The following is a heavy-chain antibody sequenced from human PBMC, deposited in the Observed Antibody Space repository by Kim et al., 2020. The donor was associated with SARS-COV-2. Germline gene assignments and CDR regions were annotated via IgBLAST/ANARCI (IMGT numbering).Heavy chain of an antibody. J-gene: IGHJ4*02. V-gene: IGHV3-21*06. Sequence: GGSLRLSCAASGLTLSTYHMNWVRQAPGKGLEWVSAISPDSDYIYYADSLKGRFTISRDNAKNSLYLQMNSLRAEDTAIYFCARVPPYSSSWALFDYWGLGTLVTVSS. CDR3: ARVPPYSSSWALFDY. CDR1: GLTLSTYH. CDR2: ISPDSDYI. D-gene: IGHD6-13*01.